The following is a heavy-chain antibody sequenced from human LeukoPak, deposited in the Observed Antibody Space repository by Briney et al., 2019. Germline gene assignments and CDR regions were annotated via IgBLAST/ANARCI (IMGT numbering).Heavy chain of an antibody. CDR1: GGSISSGSYY. D-gene: IGHD5-18*01. CDR3: ARLQRNWFDP. Sequence: PSQTLSLTCTVSGGSISSGSYYWSWIRQPAGKGLEWIGRIYTSGSTNYNPSLKSRVTMSVDTSKNQFSLKLSSVTAADTAVYYCARLQRNWFDPWGQGTLVTVSS. J-gene: IGHJ5*02. V-gene: IGHV4-61*02. CDR2: IYTSGST.